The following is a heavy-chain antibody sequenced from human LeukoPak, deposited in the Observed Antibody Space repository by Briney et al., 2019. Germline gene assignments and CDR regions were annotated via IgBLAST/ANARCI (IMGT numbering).Heavy chain of an antibody. J-gene: IGHJ6*02. CDR1: GFTFSSYA. CDR3: AKVYIATVVVAAKYGMDV. Sequence: PGGSLRLSCAASGFTFSSYAMSWVRQAPGKGLEWVSAISGSGGSTYYADSVKGRFTISRDNSKNTLYLQMNSLRAEDTAVYYCAKVYIATVVVAAKYGMDVWGQGTTVTVSS. CDR2: ISGSGGST. D-gene: IGHD2-15*01. V-gene: IGHV3-23*01.